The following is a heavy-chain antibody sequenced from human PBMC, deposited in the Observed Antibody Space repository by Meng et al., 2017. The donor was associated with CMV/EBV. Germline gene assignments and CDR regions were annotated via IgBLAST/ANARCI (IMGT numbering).Heavy chain of an antibody. J-gene: IGHJ4*02. D-gene: IGHD1-26*01. CDR1: GYSISSGYY. CDR3: ARVGGSLPDY. CDR2: IYHSGST. V-gene: IGHV4-38-2*02. Sequence: SETLSLTCTVSGYSISSGYYWGWIRQPPGKGLEWIGSIYHSGSTYYNPSLKSRVTISVDTSKNQFSLKLSSVTAADTAVYYCARVGGSLPDYWSQGTLVTVSS.